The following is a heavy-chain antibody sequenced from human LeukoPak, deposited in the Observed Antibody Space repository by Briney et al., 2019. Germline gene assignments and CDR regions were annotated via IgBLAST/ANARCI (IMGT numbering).Heavy chain of an antibody. Sequence: SVKVSCKASGGTFSSYAISWVRQAPGQGLEWMGGIIHIFGTANYAQKFQGRVTITADESTSTAYMELSSLRSEDTAVYYCATPTSGSYRPPLEAYYYYYGMDVWGKGSTVTVSS. V-gene: IGHV1-69*13. J-gene: IGHJ6*04. CDR3: ATPTSGSYRPPLEAYYYYYGMDV. CDR2: IIHIFGTA. D-gene: IGHD3-10*01. CDR1: GGTFSSYA.